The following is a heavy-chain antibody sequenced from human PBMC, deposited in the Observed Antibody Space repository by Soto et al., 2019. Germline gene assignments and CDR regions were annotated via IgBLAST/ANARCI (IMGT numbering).Heavy chain of an antibody. J-gene: IGHJ5*02. CDR1: GLTFSSSA. CDR2: IGVGGGDT. D-gene: IGHD6-19*01. Sequence: EVRLLESGGGLAQPGGSRRLSCAASGLTFSSSAMNWFRKAPGRGLEWVSSIGVGGGDTFYADSVRGRFTVSRDISRNTLYLQMNSLRAEDTAIYYCAKCSVGTVRTSGWCNWFDPWGQGTLVTVSS. V-gene: IGHV3-23*01. CDR3: AKCSVGTVRTSGWCNWFDP.